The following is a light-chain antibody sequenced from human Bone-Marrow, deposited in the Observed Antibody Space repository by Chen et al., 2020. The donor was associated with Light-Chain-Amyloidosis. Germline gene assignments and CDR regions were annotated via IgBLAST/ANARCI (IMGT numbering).Light chain of an antibody. CDR3: SSYTITNTLV. CDR1: SSDVGGDNH. V-gene: IGLV2-14*01. Sequence: QSALTQPASVSGSPGQSITISCTGTSSDVGGDNHVSWYQQHPDKAPKLMIYEVTNRPSWVPDRLSGSKSDNTASLTISGLQTVDEADYFCSSYTITNTLVFGSGTRVTVL. J-gene: IGLJ1*01. CDR2: EVT.